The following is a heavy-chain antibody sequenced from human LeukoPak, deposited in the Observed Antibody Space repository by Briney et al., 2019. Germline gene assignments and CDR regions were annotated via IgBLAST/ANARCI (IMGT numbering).Heavy chain of an antibody. CDR2: IYYSGST. CDR1: GGSISSYY. J-gene: IGHJ4*02. Sequence: SETLSLTCTVSGGSISSYYWSWIRQPPGKGLEWIGYIYYSGSTNYNPSLKSRVTISVDTSKNQFSLKLSSVTAADTAVYYCARGAYYGSGSGSYFDYWGQGTLVTVSS. CDR3: ARGAYYGSGSGSYFDY. D-gene: IGHD3-10*01. V-gene: IGHV4-59*08.